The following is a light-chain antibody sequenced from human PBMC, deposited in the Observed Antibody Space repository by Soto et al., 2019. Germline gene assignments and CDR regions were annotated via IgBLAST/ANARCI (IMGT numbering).Light chain of an antibody. CDR2: SNY. J-gene: IGLJ1*01. V-gene: IGLV1-44*01. CDR1: SSNIGSKT. CDR3: SAWDASLNGYV. Sequence: QSVLTQPPSASGTPGQRVTSSWSGSSSNIGSKTVNWYQQLPGTAPKLLIYSNYQRPSGVPDRFSGSKSGTSASLAISGLQSEDEADYYCSAWDASLNGYVFGTGTKVTVL.